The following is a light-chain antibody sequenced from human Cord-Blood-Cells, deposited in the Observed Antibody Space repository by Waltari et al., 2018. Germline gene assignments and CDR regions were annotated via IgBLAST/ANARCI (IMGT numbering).Light chain of an antibody. CDR1: QSVSSN. J-gene: IGKJ1*01. CDR3: QQYNNRRT. Sequence: EIVMTQSPATLSVSPGARATLSCRASQSVSSNLAWYQQKPGQAPRLLIYGASTRATGIPARFSCSGSGTELTLTISILQSEDFAVYYCQQYNNRRTFGQGTKVEIK. V-gene: IGKV3-15*01. CDR2: GAS.